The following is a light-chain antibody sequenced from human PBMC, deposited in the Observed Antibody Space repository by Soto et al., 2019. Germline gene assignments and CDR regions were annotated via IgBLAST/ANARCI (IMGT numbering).Light chain of an antibody. V-gene: IGLV2-14*01. Sequence: QSALTQPASVSGSPGQSITISCIGTSSDVGGYDYVSWYQQHPGEAPKLLIYDVSNRPSGVSNRFSGSKSGNTASLTISGLQADDEADYYCSSYISSSTLVVFGGGTKLTVL. J-gene: IGLJ2*01. CDR2: DVS. CDR3: SSYISSSTLVV. CDR1: SSDVGGYDY.